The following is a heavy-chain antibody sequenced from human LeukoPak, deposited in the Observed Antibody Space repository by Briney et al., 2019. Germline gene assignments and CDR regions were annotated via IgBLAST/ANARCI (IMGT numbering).Heavy chain of an antibody. V-gene: IGHV3-30*18. Sequence: GRSLRLSCAASGLTFSIFGLHWVRQAPGKGLEWVAFIPHDGSIKYYADSVKGRLAISRDTSKNTLYLQMNSLRAEDTAVYYCAKDRWESSGSGSSLDYWGQGTLVTVSS. CDR1: GLTFSIFG. J-gene: IGHJ4*02. CDR3: AKDRWESSGSGSSLDY. D-gene: IGHD3-10*01. CDR2: IPHDGSIK.